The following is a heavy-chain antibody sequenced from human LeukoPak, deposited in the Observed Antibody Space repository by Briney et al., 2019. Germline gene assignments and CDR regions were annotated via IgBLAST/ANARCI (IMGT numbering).Heavy chain of an antibody. CDR2: INWNGGST. D-gene: IGHD1-26*01. J-gene: IGHJ3*02. Sequence: PGGSLRLSCAASGFTFDDYGMSWVRQAPGKGLEWVSGINWNGGSTGYADSVKGRFTISRDNAKNSLYLQMNSLRAEDTALYHCAREAVDGSYVNAFDIWGQGTMVTVSS. CDR1: GFTFDDYG. V-gene: IGHV3-20*01. CDR3: AREAVDGSYVNAFDI.